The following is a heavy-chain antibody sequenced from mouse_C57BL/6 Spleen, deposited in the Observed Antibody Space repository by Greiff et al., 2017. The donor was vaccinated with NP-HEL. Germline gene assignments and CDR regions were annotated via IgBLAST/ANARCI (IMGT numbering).Heavy chain of an antibody. V-gene: IGHV5-4*01. CDR1: GFTFSSYA. CDR3: AREGAYYYGISPYWCFDV. J-gene: IGHJ1*03. Sequence: EVKLMESGGGLVKPGGSLKLSCAASGFTFSSYAMSWVRQTPEKRLEWVATISDGGSYTYYPDNVKGRFTISRDNAKNNLYLQMSHLKSEDTAMYYCAREGAYYYGISPYWCFDVWGTGTTVTVSS. CDR2: ISDGGSYT. D-gene: IGHD1-1*01.